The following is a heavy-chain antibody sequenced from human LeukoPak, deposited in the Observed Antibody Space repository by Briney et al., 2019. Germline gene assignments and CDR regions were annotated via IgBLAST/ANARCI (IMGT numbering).Heavy chain of an antibody. V-gene: IGHV3-21*01. CDR1: GFTFSSYS. Sequence: GGSLRLSCAASGFTFSSYSMNWVRQAPGKGLEWVSSISSCSSYIYYADSVKGRFTISRDNAKNSLYLQMNSLRAEDTAVYYCASGEIVVVPAAISPNDAFDIWGQGTMVTVSS. D-gene: IGHD2-2*02. CDR3: ASGEIVVVPAAISPNDAFDI. J-gene: IGHJ3*02. CDR2: ISSCSSYI.